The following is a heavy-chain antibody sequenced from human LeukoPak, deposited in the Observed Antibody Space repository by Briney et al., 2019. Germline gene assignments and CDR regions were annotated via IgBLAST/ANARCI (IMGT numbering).Heavy chain of an antibody. J-gene: IGHJ4*02. D-gene: IGHD3-22*01. Sequence: ASVTVSCKASGYTFNTYSFTWVRQAPGRGLEWMGWINAYTGNTKYTHNLQGRVAFSADTSTNTAYMELWSLRSDDTAVYYCARDFYASSGYWDSWGQGTLVTVSS. CDR1: GYTFNTYS. V-gene: IGHV1-18*01. CDR2: INAYTGNT. CDR3: ARDFYASSGYWDS.